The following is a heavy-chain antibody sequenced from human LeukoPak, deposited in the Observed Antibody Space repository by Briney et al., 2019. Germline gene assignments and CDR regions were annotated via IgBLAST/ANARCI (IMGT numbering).Heavy chain of an antibody. J-gene: IGHJ4*02. CDR1: GGSISSYY. D-gene: IGHD6-13*01. Sequence: SETLSLTCTVSGGSISSYYWSWIRQPPGKGLEWIGYIYYSGSTNYNPSLKSRATISVDTSKNQFSLKLSSVTAADTAVYYCARASAYSSSWYAYWGQGTLVTVSS. CDR3: ARASAYSSSWYAY. V-gene: IGHV4-59*01. CDR2: IYYSGST.